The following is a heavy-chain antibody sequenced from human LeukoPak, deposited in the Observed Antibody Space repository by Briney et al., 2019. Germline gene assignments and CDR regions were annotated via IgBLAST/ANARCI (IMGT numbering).Heavy chain of an antibody. CDR1: GYSFTSYW. V-gene: IGHV5-51*01. CDR2: IDPSDSET. J-gene: IGHJ4*02. CDR3: ARQTAMGRSGDY. Sequence: GESLKISCKSSGYSFTSYWIGWVRQMPGKGLEWMGIIDPSDSETRYTPSFQGQVTISADKSLSTAYLQWNSLKASDTAMYYCARQTAMGRSGDYWGQGTLVTVSS. D-gene: IGHD5-18*01.